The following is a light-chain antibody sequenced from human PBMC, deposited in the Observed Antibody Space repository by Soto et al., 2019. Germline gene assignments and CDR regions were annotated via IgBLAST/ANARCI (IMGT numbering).Light chain of an antibody. CDR2: DVS. CDR1: SSDVGGYNY. J-gene: IGLJ3*02. V-gene: IGLV2-14*01. CDR3: NSYTTSSTLV. Sequence: QSVLTQPASVSGAPGQSITISCTGTSSDVGGYNYVSWYQQLPSKAPKLMIYDVSKRPSGVSNRFSGSKSGNTASLTIAGLQAEDEAYYYCNSYTTSSTLVFGGGTKVTVL.